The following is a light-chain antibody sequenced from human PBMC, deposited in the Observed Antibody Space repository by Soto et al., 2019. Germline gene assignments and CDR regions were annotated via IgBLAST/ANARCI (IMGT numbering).Light chain of an antibody. CDR3: QQYSNWRT. V-gene: IGKV3-15*01. CDR2: DAS. J-gene: IGKJ1*01. CDR1: QSVRSN. Sequence: EIVLTQSPATLSASPGDRATISCRASQSVRSNLAWYQQRPGQAPRLLIYDASTRDTGIPARISGSGSGTEFTLTISGLQSEYFAVYCCQQYSNWRTFGQGTKVDIK.